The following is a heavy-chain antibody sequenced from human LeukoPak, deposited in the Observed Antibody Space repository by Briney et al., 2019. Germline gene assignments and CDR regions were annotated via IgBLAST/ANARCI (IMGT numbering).Heavy chain of an antibody. V-gene: IGHV3-30-3*01. CDR2: ISYDGSNK. J-gene: IGHJ6*02. Sequence: PGGSLRLSCAASGFTFSSYAMHWVRQAPGKGLEWVAVISYDGSNKYYADSVKGRFTISRDNSKNTLYLQMNSVRAEDTAVYYCARSVVVAATLDYYYGMDVWGQGTTVTVSS. D-gene: IGHD2-15*01. CDR3: ARSVVVAATLDYYYGMDV. CDR1: GFTFSSYA.